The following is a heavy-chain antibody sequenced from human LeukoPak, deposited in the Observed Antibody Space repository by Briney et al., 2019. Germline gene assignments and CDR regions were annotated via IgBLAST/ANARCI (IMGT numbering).Heavy chain of an antibody. CDR1: GFTFSDYY. J-gene: IGHJ5*02. Sequence: PGGSLRLSCAASGFTFSDYYMSWIRQAPGKGLEWVSYISSSGSTIYYADSVKGRFTISRDNAKNSLYLQMNSLRAEDTAVYYCARSYIRVGAFWIDPWGQGTLVTVSS. V-gene: IGHV3-11*01. D-gene: IGHD3-16*01. CDR3: ARSYIRVGAFWIDP. CDR2: ISSSGSTI.